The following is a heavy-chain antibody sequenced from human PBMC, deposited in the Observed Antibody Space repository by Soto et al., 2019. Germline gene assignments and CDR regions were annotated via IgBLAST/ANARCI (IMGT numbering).Heavy chain of an antibody. Sequence: GGSLRLSCAASGFTFSSYAMSWVRQAPGKGLEWVSAISGSGGSTYYADSVKGRFTISRDNSKNTLYLQMNSLRAEDTAVYYCAKGPRGYSYGGYMDVWGKGTTVTVSS. CDR3: AKGPRGYSYGGYMDV. D-gene: IGHD5-18*01. CDR2: ISGSGGST. CDR1: GFTFSSYA. V-gene: IGHV3-23*01. J-gene: IGHJ6*03.